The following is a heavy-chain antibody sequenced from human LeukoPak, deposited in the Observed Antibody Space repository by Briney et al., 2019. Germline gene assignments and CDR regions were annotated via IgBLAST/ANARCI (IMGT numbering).Heavy chain of an antibody. D-gene: IGHD3-10*01. V-gene: IGHV4-59*01. CDR2: IYYSGST. J-gene: IGHJ3*02. CDR3: AREGYGSGSDGDAFDI. CDR1: GGSISSYY. Sequence: PSETLSLTCTVSGGSISSYYWSWIRQPPGKGLEWIGYIYYSGSTNYNPSLKSRVTISVDTSKNQFSLKLSSVTAADTAVYYCAREGYGSGSDGDAFDIRGQGTMVTVSS.